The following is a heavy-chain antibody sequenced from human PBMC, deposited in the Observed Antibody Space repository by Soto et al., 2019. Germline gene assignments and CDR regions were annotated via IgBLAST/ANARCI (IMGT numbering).Heavy chain of an antibody. D-gene: IGHD5-12*01. CDR1: GGSISTTYW. V-gene: IGHV4-4*02. Sequence: QVQLQESGPGLVKPSGTLSLTCAVSGGSISTTYWWSWVRQSPGKGLEWIGEIHHGTCTNYNTSLNSRVSISLDNSTNKLFMTLTSVSVADTAVYYCPRNDAYDLDVCVQGTTVTDSS. CDR3: PRNDAYDLDV. CDR2: IHHGTCT. J-gene: IGHJ6*02.